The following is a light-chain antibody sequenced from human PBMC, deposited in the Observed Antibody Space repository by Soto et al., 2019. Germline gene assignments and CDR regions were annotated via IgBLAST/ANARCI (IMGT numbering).Light chain of an antibody. CDR2: SND. CDR3: ATWDDSLNNVI. J-gene: IGLJ2*01. Sequence: QSVLTQSPSASGSSGQKVSISCSGSSSNIGSNTVNWYQLVPGTAPKLLIYSNDQRPSAVPGRFSGSKSGTSASLTISGLQSEDGADYYCATWDDSLNNVIFVGGTKLTVL. V-gene: IGLV1-44*01. CDR1: SSNIGSNT.